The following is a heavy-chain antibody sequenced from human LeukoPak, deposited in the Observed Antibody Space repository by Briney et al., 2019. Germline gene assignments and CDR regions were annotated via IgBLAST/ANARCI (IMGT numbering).Heavy chain of an antibody. J-gene: IGHJ5*02. V-gene: IGHV3-23*01. CDR3: AKDMRFDP. CDR2: ISGSGDST. CDR1: GYSFSTYG. Sequence: GGSLRLSCEGFGYSFSTYGMSWVRQAPGKGLEWVSGISGSGDSTDYAESVKGRFTISRDNSKNTMYLQMYSLRAEDTAVYYCAKDMRFDPWGQGTLVTVSS. D-gene: IGHD3-16*01.